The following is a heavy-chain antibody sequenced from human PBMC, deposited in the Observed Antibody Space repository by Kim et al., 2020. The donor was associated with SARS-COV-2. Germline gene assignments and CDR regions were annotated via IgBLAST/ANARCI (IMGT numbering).Heavy chain of an antibody. CDR2: ISSSSSYI. CDR3: ARDTAYCSSTSCYVYGYYYGMDV. D-gene: IGHD2-2*01. J-gene: IGHJ6*02. Sequence: GGSLRLSCAASGFTFSSYSMNWVRQAPGKGLEWVSSISSSSSYIYYADSVKGRFTISRDNAKNSLYLQMNSLRAEDTAVYYCARDTAYCSSTSCYVYGYYYGMDVWGQGTTVTVSS. CDR1: GFTFSSYS. V-gene: IGHV3-21*01.